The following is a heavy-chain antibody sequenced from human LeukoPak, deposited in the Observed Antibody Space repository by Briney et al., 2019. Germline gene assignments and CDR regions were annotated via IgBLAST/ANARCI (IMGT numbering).Heavy chain of an antibody. CDR1: GFXFSSYA. Sequence: GGSLRLSCAASGFXFSSYAISWVRQAPGKGLKWVSAISGSGGSTYYADSVKGRFTISRDNSKNTLYLQMNSLRAEDTAVYYCAKVYDSSGYYSFFDYWGQGTLVTVSS. CDR2: ISGSGGST. J-gene: IGHJ4*02. V-gene: IGHV3-23*01. CDR3: AKVYDSSGYYSFFDY. D-gene: IGHD3-22*01.